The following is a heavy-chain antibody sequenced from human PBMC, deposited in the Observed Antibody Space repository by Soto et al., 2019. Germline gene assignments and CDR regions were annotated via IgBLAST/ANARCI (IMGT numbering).Heavy chain of an antibody. CDR1: GGSISSGGYY. Sequence: SETLSLTCTVSGGSISSGGYYWSWIRQHPGKGLEWIGYIYYSGSTYYNPSLKSRVTISVDTSKNQFSLKLSSVTAADTAVYYCARDSGGGPYYYFDYWGQGTLVTVSS. CDR3: ARDSGGGPYYYFDY. V-gene: IGHV4-31*03. J-gene: IGHJ4*02. D-gene: IGHD3-16*01. CDR2: IYYSGST.